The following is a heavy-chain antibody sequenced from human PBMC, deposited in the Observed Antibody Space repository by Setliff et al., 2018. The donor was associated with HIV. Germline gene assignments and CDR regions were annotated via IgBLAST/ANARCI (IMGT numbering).Heavy chain of an antibody. CDR3: ARGAKWGDFLNYFDY. D-gene: IGHD1-26*01. CDR1: GDSISNGRIY. J-gene: IGHJ4*02. CDR2: IYYTGRT. Sequence: SETLSLTCTVSGDSISNGRIYWSWLRQRPGKGLEWIWYIYYTGRTSFNPSLRSRPALSLDTSENQFSLTLTSVTAADTAVYYCARGAKWGDFLNYFDYWGQGALVTVSS. V-gene: IGHV4-31*03.